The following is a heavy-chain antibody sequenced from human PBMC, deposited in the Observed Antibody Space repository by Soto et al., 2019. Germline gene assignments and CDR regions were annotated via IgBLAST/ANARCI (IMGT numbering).Heavy chain of an antibody. Sequence: SETLSLTCTVSGGSISSYYWSWIRQPPGKGLEWIGYIYYSGSTNYNPSLKSRVTISVDTSKNQFSLKLSSVTAADTAVYYCARLFYDSQHFDYWGQGTLVTVSS. V-gene: IGHV4-59*01. CDR3: ARLFYDSQHFDY. CDR1: GGSISSYY. D-gene: IGHD3-22*01. J-gene: IGHJ4*02. CDR2: IYYSGST.